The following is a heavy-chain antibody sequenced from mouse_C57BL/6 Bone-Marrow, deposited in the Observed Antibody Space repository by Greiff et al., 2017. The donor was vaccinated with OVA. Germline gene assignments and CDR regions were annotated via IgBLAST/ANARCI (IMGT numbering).Heavy chain of an antibody. D-gene: IGHD2-4*01. J-gene: IGHJ3*01. Sequence: EVKLMESGPGLVKPSQSLSLTCSVTGYSITSGYYWNWIRQFPGNKLEWMGYISYDGSNNYNPSLKNRISITRDTSKNQFFLKLNSVTTEDTATYYCARDRGFYDYDVSAYWGQGTLVTVSA. CDR1: GYSITSGYY. CDR3: ARDRGFYDYDVSAY. CDR2: ISYDGSN. V-gene: IGHV3-6*01.